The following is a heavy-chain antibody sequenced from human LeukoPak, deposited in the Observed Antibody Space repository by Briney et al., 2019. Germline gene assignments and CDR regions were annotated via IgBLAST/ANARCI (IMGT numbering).Heavy chain of an antibody. CDR1: GFTFSSYE. CDR2: ISSSGSTI. Sequence: GGSLRLSCAASGFTFSSYEMNWVRQAPGKGLEWVSYISSSGSTIYYADSVKGRFTISRDNAKNSLYLQMNSLRAEDTAVYYCAELGITMIGDVWGKGTTATISS. J-gene: IGHJ6*04. CDR3: AELGITMIGDV. D-gene: IGHD3-10*02. V-gene: IGHV3-48*03.